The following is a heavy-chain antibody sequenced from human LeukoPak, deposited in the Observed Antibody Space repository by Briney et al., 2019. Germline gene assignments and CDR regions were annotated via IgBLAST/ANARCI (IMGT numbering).Heavy chain of an antibody. Sequence: TGGSLRLSCAASGFTVSSNYMSWVRQAPGKGLEWVSVIYSGGSTYYADSVKGRFTISRDNSKNTLYLQMNSLRAEDTAVYYCARDPDSSGWYPAGGYWGQGTLVTVSS. CDR2: IYSGGST. CDR1: GFTVSSNY. D-gene: IGHD6-19*01. V-gene: IGHV3-53*01. J-gene: IGHJ4*02. CDR3: ARDPDSSGWYPAGGY.